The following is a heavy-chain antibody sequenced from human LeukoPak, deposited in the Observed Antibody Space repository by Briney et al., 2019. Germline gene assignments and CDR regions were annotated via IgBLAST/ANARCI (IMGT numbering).Heavy chain of an antibody. V-gene: IGHV3-21*04. CDR1: GVILKTYN. CDR3: TRDQFFDYDNDDAFDV. J-gene: IGHJ3*01. D-gene: IGHD3-22*01. Sequence: GGSLRLSWAASGVILKTYNMNWVREAPGKGLEWGSSMTSSRYIYYADSVKGRFTISRDDANNLVFLQMHSLRAEDTAIYYCTRDQFFDYDNDDAFDVWGQGTKVIVSS. CDR2: MTSSRYI.